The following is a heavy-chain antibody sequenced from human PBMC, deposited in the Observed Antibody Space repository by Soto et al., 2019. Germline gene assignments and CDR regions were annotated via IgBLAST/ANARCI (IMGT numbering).Heavy chain of an antibody. J-gene: IGHJ6*02. CDR2: ISGSGGST. Sequence: GGSLRLSCAASVFTFSSYAMSCVRQSPGKGLEWVSAISGSGGSTYYADSVKGRFTISRDNSKNTLYLQMNSLRAEDTAVYYCAKARVLRYLDWFNRRTPNYGMYVCCQATTVTX. CDR3: AKARVLRYLDWFNRRTPNYGMYV. D-gene: IGHD3-9*01. V-gene: IGHV3-23*01. CDR1: VFTFSSYA.